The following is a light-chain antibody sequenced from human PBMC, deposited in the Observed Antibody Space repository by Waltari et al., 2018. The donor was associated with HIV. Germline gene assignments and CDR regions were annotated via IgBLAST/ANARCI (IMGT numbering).Light chain of an antibody. CDR2: GAS. CDR3: QQYGRSPIT. Sequence: EIVLTQSPDTLPVSPGQSATLSCRASQSISASQLAWYQQKPGQAPRTVIYGASTSATGIPDRFSGSGSGTDFALTISRLEPEDSAVFYCQQYGRSPITFGLGTRLEIK. J-gene: IGKJ5*01. CDR1: QSISASQ. V-gene: IGKV3-20*01.